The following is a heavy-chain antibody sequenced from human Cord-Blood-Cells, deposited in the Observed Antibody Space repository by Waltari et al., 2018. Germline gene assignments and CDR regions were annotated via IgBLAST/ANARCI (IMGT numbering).Heavy chain of an antibody. D-gene: IGHD6-6*01. Sequence: QVQLQQWGAGLLKPSETLSLTCAVYGGSFSGYYWSWIRQHPGKGLEWIGEINHSGSTNYNPALNGRVTISVDTSKNQFSRKLSPVTAADTAVYYCARRPYSSSRFDYWGQGTLVTVSS. CDR1: GGSFSGYY. J-gene: IGHJ4*02. CDR3: ARRPYSSSRFDY. V-gene: IGHV4-34*01. CDR2: INHSGST.